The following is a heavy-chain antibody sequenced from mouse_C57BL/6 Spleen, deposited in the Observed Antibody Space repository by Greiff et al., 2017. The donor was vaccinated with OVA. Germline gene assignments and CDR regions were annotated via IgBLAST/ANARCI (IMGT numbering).Heavy chain of an antibody. CDR1: GYSFTDYY. D-gene: IGHD2-2*01. V-gene: IGHV1-39*01. Sequence: EVQLQQSGPELVKPGASVKISCKASGYSFTDYYMNWVKQSHGKSLEWIGVINPNYGTTSYNQKFKGKATLTGDQSSSTAYMQLNLLTSEDSADYYCARSEMVTTDVFDYWGQGTTLTVSS. CDR3: ARSEMVTTDVFDY. J-gene: IGHJ2*01. CDR2: INPNYGTT.